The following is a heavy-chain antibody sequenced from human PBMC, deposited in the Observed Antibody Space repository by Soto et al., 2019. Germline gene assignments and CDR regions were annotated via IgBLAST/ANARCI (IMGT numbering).Heavy chain of an antibody. CDR1: GFSLSTTGVG. D-gene: IGHD3-16*01. CDR3: AQGLRDYGLGRKRANYVET. V-gene: IGHV2-5*02. Sequence: QITLKESGPTLVRPTQTLTLTCTFSGFSLSTTGVGVGWIRQPPGKALEWLALIYWDDDKRYSPSLKSRLTITKANSKAEVILRKTIVDPEDTATYYCAQGLRDYGLGRKRANYVETWGQGNLVTFS. CDR2: IYWDDDK. J-gene: IGHJ5*02.